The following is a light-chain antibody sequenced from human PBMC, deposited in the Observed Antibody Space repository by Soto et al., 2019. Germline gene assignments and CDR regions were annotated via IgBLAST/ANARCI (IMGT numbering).Light chain of an antibody. CDR3: CSYAGSGTSVV. J-gene: IGLJ2*01. V-gene: IGLV2-23*01. Sequence: QSALTQPASVSGSPGQSITISCTGTSRDVGSYNLVSWYQQHPGKAPKLMIYEGSKRPSGVSNRFSGSKSGNTASLTISGLQAEDEADYYCCSYAGSGTSVVFGGGTKLTVL. CDR1: SRDVGSYNL. CDR2: EGS.